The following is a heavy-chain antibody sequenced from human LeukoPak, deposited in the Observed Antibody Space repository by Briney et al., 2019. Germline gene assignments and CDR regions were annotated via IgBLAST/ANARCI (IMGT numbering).Heavy chain of an antibody. Sequence: GGPLRLSCAASGFTFSSYWMHWVRQAPGKGLVWVSRINGDGSGITYADTVKGRFTISRDNARNTLYLQMNSLRAEDTAVYYCARDPRSGSDFDYWGQGNLVTVSS. D-gene: IGHD3-22*01. CDR1: GFTFSSYW. V-gene: IGHV3-74*01. CDR2: INGDGSGI. J-gene: IGHJ4*02. CDR3: ARDPRSGSDFDY.